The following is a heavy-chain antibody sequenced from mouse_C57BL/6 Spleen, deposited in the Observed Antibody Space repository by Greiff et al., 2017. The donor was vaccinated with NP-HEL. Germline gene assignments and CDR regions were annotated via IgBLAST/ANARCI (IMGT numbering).Heavy chain of an antibody. D-gene: IGHD1-2*01. CDR2: INPNNGGT. Sequence: EVQLQQSGPELVKPGASVKIPCKASGYTFTDYNMDWVKQSHGKSLEWIGDINPNNGGTIYNQKFKGKATLTVDKSSSTAYMELRSLTSEDTAVYYCARTAGKGFMDYWGQGTSVTVSS. CDR1: GYTFTDYN. CDR3: ARTAGKGFMDY. J-gene: IGHJ4*01. V-gene: IGHV1-18*01.